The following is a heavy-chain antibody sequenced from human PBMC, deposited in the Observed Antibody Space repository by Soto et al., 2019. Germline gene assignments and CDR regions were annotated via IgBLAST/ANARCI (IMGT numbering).Heavy chain of an antibody. CDR1: GGSIRSGGYY. J-gene: IGHJ6*02. D-gene: IGHD5-18*01. Sequence: SETLSLNCTVSGGSIRSGGYYWSWVRQNPRRGLEWIGNIYYSGNTYYNPSLKSRLTISVDTSKNQFSLNLSSVTAADTAVYYCARDRLMATAGTARHYFGLDVWGQGTTVTVSS. CDR2: IYYSGNT. V-gene: IGHV4-31*03. CDR3: ARDRLMATAGTARHYFGLDV.